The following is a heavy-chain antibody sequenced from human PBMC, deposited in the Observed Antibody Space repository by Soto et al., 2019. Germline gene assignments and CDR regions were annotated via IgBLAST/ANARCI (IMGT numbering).Heavy chain of an antibody. D-gene: IGHD3-10*01. CDR3: DRGAVVILVRGVMGGNWLDP. V-gene: IGHV4-30-4*01. CDR1: GAHAISLDYY. J-gene: IGHJ5*02. CDR2: IYHTGAT. Sequence: QVQLQDSGPGLVRPSQTLSLTCTVSGAHAISLDYYWTWILQPPGKGLEWIGRIYHTGATYYNPSLDSRVLMSVPTPNNQFSLQFTSVTAVDTAVFYCDRGAVVILVRGVMGGNWLDPWGQGTLVTVSS.